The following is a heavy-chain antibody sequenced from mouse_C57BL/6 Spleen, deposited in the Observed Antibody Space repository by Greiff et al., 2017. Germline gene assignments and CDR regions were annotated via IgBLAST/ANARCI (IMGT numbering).Heavy chain of an antibody. CDR1: GYTFTSYG. Sequence: QVQLKQSGAELARPGASVKLSCKASGYTFTSYGISWVKQRTGQGLEWIGEIYPRSGNTYYNEKFKGKATLTADKSSSTAYMELRSLTSEDSAVYFCAKAHDGYYSLDYWGQGTTLTVSS. V-gene: IGHV1-81*01. CDR2: IYPRSGNT. D-gene: IGHD2-3*01. J-gene: IGHJ2*01. CDR3: AKAHDGYYSLDY.